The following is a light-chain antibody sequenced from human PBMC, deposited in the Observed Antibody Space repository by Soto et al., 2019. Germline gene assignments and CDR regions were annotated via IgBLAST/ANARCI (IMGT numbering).Light chain of an antibody. CDR3: SSYTTSSTLV. CDR2: EVS. J-gene: IGLJ2*01. CDR1: SSDVGYYNR. Sequence: QSALTQPPSVSGSPGQSVTISCTGTSSDVGYYNRVSWYQQHPGTAPKLMVFEVSNRPSGVPDRFSGSKSGNTASLTISGLQAEDEAAYYCSSYTTSSTLVFGGGTKLTVL. V-gene: IGLV2-18*02.